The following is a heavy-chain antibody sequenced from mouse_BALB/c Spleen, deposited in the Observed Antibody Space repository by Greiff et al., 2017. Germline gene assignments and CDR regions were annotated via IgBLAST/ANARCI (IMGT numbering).Heavy chain of an antibody. J-gene: IGHJ3*01. CDR3: ARGLLPWFAY. V-gene: IGHV3-2*02. CDR2: ISYSGST. CDR1: GYSITSDYA. Sequence: EVQLQESGPGLVKPSQSLSLTCTVTGYSITSDYAWNWIRQFPGNKLEWMGYISYSGSTSYNPSLKSRISITRDTSKNQFFLQLNSVTTEDTATYYCARGLLPWFAYWGQGTLVTVSA. D-gene: IGHD2-3*01.